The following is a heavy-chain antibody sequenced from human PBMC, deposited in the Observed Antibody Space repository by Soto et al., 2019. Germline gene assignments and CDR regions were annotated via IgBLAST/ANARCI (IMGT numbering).Heavy chain of an antibody. CDR3: ARAVAVPADFDY. CDR1: GYTFTGYA. V-gene: IGHV1-3*05. CDR2: INAGNGNT. Sequence: QVQLVQSGAEEKKPGASVKVSCKASGYTFTGYAMHWMRQAPGQRLEWMGWINAGNGNTKYSQKFQGRVTIPRDTSASAAYMELGSLSSEDTAVYYCARAVAVPADFDYWGQGTLVTVSS. D-gene: IGHD6-19*01. J-gene: IGHJ4*02.